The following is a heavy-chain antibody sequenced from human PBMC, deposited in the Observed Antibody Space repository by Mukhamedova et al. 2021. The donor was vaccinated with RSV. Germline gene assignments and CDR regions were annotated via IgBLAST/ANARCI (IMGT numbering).Heavy chain of an antibody. CDR3: ATPVAPYYYSMDV. Sequence: TISIDTSKNQFSLKLSSVTAADTAVYYCATPVAPYYYSMDVWGQGTTVTVSS. V-gene: IGHV4-34*01. J-gene: IGHJ6*02.